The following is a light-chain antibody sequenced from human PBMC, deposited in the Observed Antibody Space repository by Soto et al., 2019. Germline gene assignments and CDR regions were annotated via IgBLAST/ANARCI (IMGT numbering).Light chain of an antibody. J-gene: IGLJ1*01. V-gene: IGLV2-14*01. CDR2: EVS. CDR3: ASYTFKTTYV. Sequence: LTHPASVFGSPGQSITISCTGTNVDFGCYNYVSWYHHHPGNAPKLLIFEVSDRPSGASYRYSSCQSANTASLSFSGLQSNYEDDYFCASYTFKTTYVFGSGTKVNV. CDR1: NVDFGCYNY.